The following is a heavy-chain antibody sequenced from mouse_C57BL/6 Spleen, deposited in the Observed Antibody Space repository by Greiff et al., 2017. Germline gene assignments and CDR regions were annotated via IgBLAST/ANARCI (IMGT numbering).Heavy chain of an antibody. J-gene: IGHJ3*01. CDR2: IWGGGST. Sequence: VKLQESGPGLVAPSQSLSIPCTVSGFSLTSYGVDWVRQPPGKGLEWLGVIWGGGSTNYNSELMSILSISKDNSKSQVFLKINRLQTDDTAMYYCAKRGIEGFAYWGQGTLVTVSA. V-gene: IGHV2-9*01. CDR3: AKRGIEGFAY. CDR1: GFSLTSYG.